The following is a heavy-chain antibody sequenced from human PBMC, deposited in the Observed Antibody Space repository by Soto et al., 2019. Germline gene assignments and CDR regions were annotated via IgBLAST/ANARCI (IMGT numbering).Heavy chain of an antibody. CDR3: ASRPIVVVPVATKYYFDY. J-gene: IGHJ4*02. CDR1: GGSFSGYY. CDR2: INHSGST. Sequence: SETLSLTCAVYGGSFSGYYWGWIRQPPGKGLEWIGEINHSGSTNYNPSLKSRVTISVDTSKNQFSLKLSSVTAADTAVYYCASRPIVVVPVATKYYFDYWGQGTLVTVSS. V-gene: IGHV4-34*01. D-gene: IGHD2-2*01.